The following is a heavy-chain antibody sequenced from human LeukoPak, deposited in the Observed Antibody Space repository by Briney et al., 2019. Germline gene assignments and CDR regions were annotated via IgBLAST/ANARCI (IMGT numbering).Heavy chain of an antibody. CDR2: VYSSGST. Sequence: PSETLSLTCTVSGGSINNHYWSWVRQSPGTGLEWIGYVYSSGSTKYNPSLESRVTISVDTSKNQFSLRLSSVTAADTAVYYCTRDRKYCDDSGGYSPSYCYGMDVWGQGTTVTVSS. J-gene: IGHJ6*02. CDR3: TRDRKYCDDSGGYSPSYCYGMDV. D-gene: IGHD3-22*01. V-gene: IGHV4-59*11. CDR1: GGSINNHY.